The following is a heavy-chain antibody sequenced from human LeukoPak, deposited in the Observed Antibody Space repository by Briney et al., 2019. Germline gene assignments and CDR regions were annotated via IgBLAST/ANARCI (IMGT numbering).Heavy chain of an antibody. CDR3: ARGESSTSYLYYYYYYMDV. J-gene: IGHJ6*03. Sequence: GSLRLSCAASGFTVSSNYMSWVRQAPGKGLEWVSVIYSGGSTYYADSVKGRFTISRDNSKNTLYLQMNSLRAEDTAVYYCARGESSTSYLYYYYYYMDVWGKGTTVTVSS. CDR2: IYSGGST. D-gene: IGHD2-2*01. V-gene: IGHV3-53*01. CDR1: GFTVSSNY.